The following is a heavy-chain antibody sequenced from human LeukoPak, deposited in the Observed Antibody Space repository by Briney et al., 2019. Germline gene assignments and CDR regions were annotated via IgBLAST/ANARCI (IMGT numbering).Heavy chain of an antibody. CDR2: FYYSGST. CDR1: GGSISSSNYY. V-gene: IGHV4-39*01. Sequence: PSETLSLTCTVSGGSISSSNYYWGWIRQAPGEGLEWIGSFYYSGSTYYNPSLQSRVTISVDTSKNQFSLKLSSVTAADTAVFYCARFTYCSGGSCLSFDYWGQGTLVTVSS. CDR3: ARFTYCSGGSCLSFDY. D-gene: IGHD2-15*01. J-gene: IGHJ4*02.